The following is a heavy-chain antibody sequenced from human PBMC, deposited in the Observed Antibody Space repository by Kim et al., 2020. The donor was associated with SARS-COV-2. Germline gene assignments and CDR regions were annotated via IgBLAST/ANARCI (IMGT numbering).Heavy chain of an antibody. V-gene: IGHV3-23*01. Sequence: GGSLRLSCAASGFTFSSYVMSWVRLAPGKGPEWVSGISRSDGTTYYAESVRGRFTISRDNSRNTLYLRMNNLGAEDTALYYCAGSRITLIGGGPGVFDIWGQGTMVSV. CDR2: ISRSDGTT. J-gene: IGHJ3*02. CDR1: GFTFSSYV. CDR3: AGSRITLIGGGPGVFDI. D-gene: IGHD3-22*01.